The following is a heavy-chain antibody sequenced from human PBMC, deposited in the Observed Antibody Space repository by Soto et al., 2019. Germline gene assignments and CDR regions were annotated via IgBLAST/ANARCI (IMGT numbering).Heavy chain of an antibody. V-gene: IGHV2-5*02. Sequence: QITLKESCPTLVKPTQTLTLTCTFSGFSLSTSGVGVGWIRQPPGKALEWLALIYWDDDKRHNPSLKSRLTLTKDTTQNQVILTMTNTDSVDTATYYCADRGEDCSGGRCYSFDYWGQGTLITVSS. J-gene: IGHJ4*02. CDR2: IYWDDDK. D-gene: IGHD2-15*01. CDR3: ADRGEDCSGGRCYSFDY. CDR1: GFSLSTSGVG.